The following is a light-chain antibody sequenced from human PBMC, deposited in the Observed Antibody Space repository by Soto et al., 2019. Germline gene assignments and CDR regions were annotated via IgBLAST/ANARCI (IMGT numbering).Light chain of an antibody. CDR2: GAS. V-gene: IGKV3-20*01. Sequence: DIVLTQSPGTLSLSPGETATLSCKARQTVRSTYLAWYQQKPGQAPRLLIYGASTRATGIPDRFSGSGSGTDFTLTISRLEPEDFAVYYCQQFGTSPPVTFGGGTKVE. CDR3: QQFGTSPPVT. CDR1: QTVRSTY. J-gene: IGKJ4*01.